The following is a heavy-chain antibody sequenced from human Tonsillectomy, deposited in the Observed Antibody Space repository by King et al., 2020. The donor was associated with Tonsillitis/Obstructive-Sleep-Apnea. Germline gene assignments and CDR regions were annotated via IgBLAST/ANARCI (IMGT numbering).Heavy chain of an antibody. CDR3: AKDQGVRGYYYGLDV. Sequence: VQLVESGGDLVQPGGSRRLSCAASGFTFNNYAMNWFRQAPGKGLDWLAGISGSGESTYYADSVKGRFTISRDNSKNTLYLQMNSLRAEETAVYYCAKDQGVRGYYYGLDVWGQGTTVTVSS. V-gene: IGHV3-23*04. D-gene: IGHD3-10*01. CDR2: ISGSGEST. CDR1: GFTFNNYA. J-gene: IGHJ6*02.